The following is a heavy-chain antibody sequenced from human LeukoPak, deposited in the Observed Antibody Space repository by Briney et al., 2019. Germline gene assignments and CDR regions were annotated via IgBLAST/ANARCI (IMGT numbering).Heavy chain of an antibody. V-gene: IGHV3-30*18. J-gene: IGHJ4*02. Sequence: GGSLRLSCAASGFTFSSYGMHWVRQAPGKGLEWVAVISYDGSNKYYADSVKGRFTISRDNSKNTLYLQMNSLRAEGTAVYYCAKDMNPLTPGEPFDYWGQGTLVTVSS. CDR1: GFTFSSYG. CDR2: ISYDGSNK. CDR3: AKDMNPLTPGEPFDY. D-gene: IGHD7-27*01.